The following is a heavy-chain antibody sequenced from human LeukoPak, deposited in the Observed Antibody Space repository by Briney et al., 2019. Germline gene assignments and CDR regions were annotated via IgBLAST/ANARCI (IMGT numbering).Heavy chain of an antibody. CDR2: FDPEDGET. V-gene: IGHV1-24*01. CDR3: ARYYYGSGSYNWFDP. Sequence: ASVKVSCKVSGYTLTELSMHWVRQAPGKGPEWMGGFDPEDGETIYAQKFQGRVTMTRDTSISTAYMELSRLRSDDTAVYYCARYYYGSGSYNWFDPWGQGTLVTVSS. J-gene: IGHJ5*02. D-gene: IGHD3-10*01. CDR1: GYTLTELS.